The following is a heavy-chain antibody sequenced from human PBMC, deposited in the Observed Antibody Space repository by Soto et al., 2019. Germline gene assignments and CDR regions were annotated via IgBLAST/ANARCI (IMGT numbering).Heavy chain of an antibody. Sequence: SETLSLTCTVSGGSISSGGYYWSWIRQHPGKGLEWIGYIYYSGSTYYKPSLKSRVTISVDTSKNQFSLKLSSVTAADTSVYYCARAGGPNSSSWAIYFDYWGQGTLVTVSS. J-gene: IGHJ4*02. CDR2: IYYSGST. CDR1: GGSISSGGYY. V-gene: IGHV4-31*03. D-gene: IGHD6-13*01. CDR3: ARAGGPNSSSWAIYFDY.